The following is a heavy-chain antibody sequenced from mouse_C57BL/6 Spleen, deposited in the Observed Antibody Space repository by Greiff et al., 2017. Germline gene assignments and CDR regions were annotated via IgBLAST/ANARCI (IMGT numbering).Heavy chain of an antibody. CDR2: ILPGSGMT. CDR1: GYTFTGYW. CDR3: ARGRTVTRGAY. V-gene: IGHV1-9*01. D-gene: IGHD4-1*01. J-gene: IGHJ3*01. Sequence: QVQLQQSGAELMKPGASAQLSCKAPGYTFTGYWIEWVKQRPGHGLEWIGEILPGSGMTNYNEKFKGKATCTADTSSNTAYMQLSSLTTEGSAIYYCARGRTVTRGAYWGQGTLVTVSA.